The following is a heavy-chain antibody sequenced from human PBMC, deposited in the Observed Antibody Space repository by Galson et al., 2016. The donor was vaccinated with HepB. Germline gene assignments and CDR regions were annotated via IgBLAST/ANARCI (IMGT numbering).Heavy chain of an antibody. J-gene: IGHJ4*02. CDR2: ITIDGSTT. V-gene: IGHV3-74*01. CDR3: ARDLWRGGRIDY. D-gene: IGHD4-23*01. CDR1: GFTFSNYW. Sequence: LRLSCAASGFTFSNYWMHWVRQAPGKGLVWVLHITIDGSTTTYADSVRGRFTISRDNAKNTLYLQMNSLRAEDTAVYYCARDLWRGGRIDYWGQGTLVTVSS.